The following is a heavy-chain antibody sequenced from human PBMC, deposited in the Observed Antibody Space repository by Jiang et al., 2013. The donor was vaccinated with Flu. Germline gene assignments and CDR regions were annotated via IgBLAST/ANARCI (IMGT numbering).Heavy chain of an antibody. D-gene: IGHD6-6*01. V-gene: IGHV4-34*01. J-gene: IGHJ5*02. Sequence: KSRVIISVDMSKNQFSLKLSSVTAADTAVYYCARGSIAAQWFDPWGQGTLVTVSS. CDR3: ARGSIAAQWFDP.